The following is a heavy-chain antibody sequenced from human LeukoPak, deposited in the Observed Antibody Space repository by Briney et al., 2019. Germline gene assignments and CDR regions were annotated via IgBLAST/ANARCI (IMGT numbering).Heavy chain of an antibody. Sequence: ASENLFCRASGYTFNTYYMHWVRQAPGQGLEWMGMINPIGGTTIYAQKLQGRVTMTRDTSTSTVYMEVSRLRSEDTAVFYCARSKGLFDYWGQGTLVTVSS. J-gene: IGHJ4*02. CDR3: ARSKGLFDY. CDR2: INPIGGTT. CDR1: GYTFNTYY. V-gene: IGHV1-46*02.